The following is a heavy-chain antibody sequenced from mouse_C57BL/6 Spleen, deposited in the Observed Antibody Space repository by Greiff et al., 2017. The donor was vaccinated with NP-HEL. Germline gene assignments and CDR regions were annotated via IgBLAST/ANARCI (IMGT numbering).Heavy chain of an antibody. CDR2: IRNKANNHAT. CDR3: TRRGDFATWYAMDY. Sequence: EVKVEESGGGLVQPGGSMKLSCAASGFTFSDAWMDWVRQSPEKGLEWVAEIRNKANNHATYYAESVKGRFTISRDDSKSNVYLQMNSLRAEDTGIYYCTRRGDFATWYAMDYWGQGTSVTVSS. J-gene: IGHJ4*01. V-gene: IGHV6-6*01. CDR1: GFTFSDAW.